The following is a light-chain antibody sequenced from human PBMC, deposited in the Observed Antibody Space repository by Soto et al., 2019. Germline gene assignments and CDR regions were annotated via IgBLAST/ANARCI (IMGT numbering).Light chain of an antibody. J-gene: IGKJ2*01. V-gene: IGKV1-6*01. CDR2: AAS. CDR1: QGIRND. Sequence: AIQMTQSPSSLSSSVGDIVTITCRTRQGIRNDLGWYQQKPGKAPKLLIYAASSLQSGGPSRFSGSGSGTDFTLTISSLQSEDVATYYCLPEYSYPSTLGQGTKLDIK. CDR3: LPEYSYPST.